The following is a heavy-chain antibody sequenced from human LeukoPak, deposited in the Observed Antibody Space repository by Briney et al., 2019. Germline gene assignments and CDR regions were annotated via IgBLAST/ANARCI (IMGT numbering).Heavy chain of an antibody. J-gene: IGHJ6*03. CDR1: GGSISSSSYY. CDR3: ATSLDYDIYLVTYMDV. CDR2: IYYSGST. V-gene: IGHV4-39*07. Sequence: SETLSLTCTVSGGSISSSSYYWGWIRQPPGKGLEWIGSIYYSGSTYYNPSLKSRVTISVDKSKNQFSLKLSSVTAADTAVYYCATSLDYDIYLVTYMDVWDKGTTVTVSS. D-gene: IGHD3-9*01.